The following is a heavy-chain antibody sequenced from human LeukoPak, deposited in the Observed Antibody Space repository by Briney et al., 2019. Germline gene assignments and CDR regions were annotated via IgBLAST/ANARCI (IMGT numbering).Heavy chain of an antibody. D-gene: IGHD3-3*02. CDR1: GGSFSGYY. V-gene: IGHV4-34*01. Sequence: PSETLSLTCAVYGGSFSGYYWSWIRQPPGKGLEWIGEINHSGSTNYNPSLKSRVTISVDTSKNQFSLKLSSVTAADTALYYCAKTRSAEEFTNLAFAYWGQGSLVTVSS. CDR2: INHSGST. CDR3: AKTRSAEEFTNLAFAY. J-gene: IGHJ4*02.